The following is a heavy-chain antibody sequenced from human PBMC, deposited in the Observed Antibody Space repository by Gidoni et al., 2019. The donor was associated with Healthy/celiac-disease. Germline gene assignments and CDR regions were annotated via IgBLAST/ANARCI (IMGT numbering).Heavy chain of an antibody. CDR2: ISSSSSTI. CDR3: ARSVVGATITSFFDY. D-gene: IGHD5-12*01. V-gene: IGHV3-48*01. J-gene: IGHJ4*02. CDR1: GFTFSSYS. Sequence: EVQLVESGGGLVQPGGSLSLSCAASGFTFSSYSMNWVRQAPGKGLEWVSYISSSSSTIYYADSVKGRFTISRDNAKNSLYLQMNSLRAEDTAVYYCARSVVGATITSFFDYWGQGTLVTVSS.